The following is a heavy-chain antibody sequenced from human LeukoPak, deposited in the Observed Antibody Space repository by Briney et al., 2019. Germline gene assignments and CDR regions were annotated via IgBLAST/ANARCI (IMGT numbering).Heavy chain of an antibody. CDR1: GYTFTNYA. V-gene: IGHV7-4-1*02. D-gene: IGHD4-17*01. CDR3: ARYTTVTTFDY. Sequence: ASVKVSCKASGYTFTNYAMNRVRQAPGQGLEWMGWINTNTGNPTYAQGFTGRFVFSLDTSVSTAYLQISSLKAEDTAVYYCARYTTVTTFDYWGQGTLVTVSS. CDR2: INTNTGNP. J-gene: IGHJ4*02.